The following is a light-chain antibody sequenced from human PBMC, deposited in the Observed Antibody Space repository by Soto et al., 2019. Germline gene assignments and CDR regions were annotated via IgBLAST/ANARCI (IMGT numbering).Light chain of an antibody. Sequence: AVRMTQSPSSFSASTGDRVTITCRASQGISSYLAWYQQKPGKAPKVLIYAASTLQSGVPPRFSGSGSGTEFTLTISSLQPEDFATYYCQQLNSYPPTFGGGTKVDI. J-gene: IGKJ4*01. V-gene: IGKV1-8*01. CDR3: QQLNSYPPT. CDR1: QGISSY. CDR2: AAS.